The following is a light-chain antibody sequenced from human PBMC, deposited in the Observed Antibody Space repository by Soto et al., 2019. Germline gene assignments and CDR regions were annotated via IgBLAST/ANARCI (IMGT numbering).Light chain of an antibody. CDR3: QQYMSSET. CDR1: QSVDSTF. J-gene: IGKJ1*01. Sequence: EIVLTQSPGSLSLSPGERATLSCRASQSVDSTFFAWYQKKPGQAPRLLMYGVSKRATVIPDRFSASGAGKHFTHTISRLEPEDFAVYYCQQYMSSETFGQGARVEIK. V-gene: IGKV3-20*01. CDR2: GVS.